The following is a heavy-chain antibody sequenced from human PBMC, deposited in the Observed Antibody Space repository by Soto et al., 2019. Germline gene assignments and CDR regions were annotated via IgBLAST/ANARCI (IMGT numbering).Heavy chain of an antibody. CDR2: IIPIFGTA. J-gene: IGHJ6*02. V-gene: IGHV1-69*13. CDR3: ARDVYYNILTGPYVYYYYYSGRDV. CDR1: GGTFSSYA. Sequence: SVKVSCKASGGTFSSYAISWVRQAPGQGLEWMGGIIPIFGTANYAQKFQGRVTITADESTSTAYMELSSLRSEDTAVYYCARDVYYNILTGPYVYYYYYSGRDVWGQGTTVTVS. D-gene: IGHD3-9*01.